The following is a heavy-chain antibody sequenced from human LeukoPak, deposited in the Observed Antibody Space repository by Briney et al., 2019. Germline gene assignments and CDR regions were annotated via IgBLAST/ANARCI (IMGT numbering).Heavy chain of an antibody. Sequence: PSQTLSLTCTVSGGSISSGNYYWSWIRQPAGKGLEWIGRIYTSGSTKYNPSLKSRVTISVDTSKNQFSLKLSSVTAADTAVYYCARRSDSSGYYDYWGQGTLVTVSS. J-gene: IGHJ4*02. CDR2: IYTSGST. CDR3: ARRSDSSGYYDY. D-gene: IGHD3-22*01. V-gene: IGHV4-61*02. CDR1: GGSISSGNYY.